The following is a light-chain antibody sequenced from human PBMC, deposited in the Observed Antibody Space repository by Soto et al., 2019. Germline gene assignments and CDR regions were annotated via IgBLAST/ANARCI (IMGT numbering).Light chain of an antibody. CDR3: QQYNIWPST. V-gene: IGKV3-15*01. J-gene: IGKJ2*01. CDR1: QSVSTN. CDR2: GAS. Sequence: EIVMTQSPATLSVSPGERATLSCRASQSVSTNLAWYQQKPGQSPRLLIYGASTRATGIPARFSGSGSVTDFSLTISSPQSEDFAVYYCQQYNIWPSTFGQGTKLEIK.